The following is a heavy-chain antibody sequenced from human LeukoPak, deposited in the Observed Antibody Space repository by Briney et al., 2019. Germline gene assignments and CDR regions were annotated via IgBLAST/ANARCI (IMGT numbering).Heavy chain of an antibody. Sequence: SETLSLSCAVSGYSISSSNWWGWTRQPPGKGLEWIGYIYYSGSTNYNPSLKSRVTMSVDTSKNQFSLKLSSVTALDTAVYYCARISDYYDSSGYYRYFDYWGQGTLVTVSS. CDR3: ARISDYYDSSGYYRYFDY. CDR2: IYYSGST. D-gene: IGHD3-22*01. V-gene: IGHV4-28*06. J-gene: IGHJ4*02. CDR1: GYSISSSNW.